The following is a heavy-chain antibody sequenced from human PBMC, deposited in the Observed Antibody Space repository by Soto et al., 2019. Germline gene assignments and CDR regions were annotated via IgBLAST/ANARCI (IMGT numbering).Heavy chain of an antibody. CDR1: GFTFSSYG. Sequence: GGSLRLSCAASGFTFSSYGMHWVRQAPGKGLEWVAVIWHDGSNKYYADSVKGRFTISRDNSKNTLYLQMNSLRAEDTAVYYCARSSGYYYGMDVWGQGTTVTVSS. D-gene: IGHD6-6*01. CDR2: IWHDGSNK. J-gene: IGHJ6*02. CDR3: ARSSGYYYGMDV. V-gene: IGHV3-33*01.